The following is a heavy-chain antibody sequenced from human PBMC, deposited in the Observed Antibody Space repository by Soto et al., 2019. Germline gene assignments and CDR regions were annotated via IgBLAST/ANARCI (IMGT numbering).Heavy chain of an antibody. CDR3: AKALGELSPESYEY. J-gene: IGHJ4*02. V-gene: IGHV3-30*18. D-gene: IGHD3-16*02. CDR2: ISYDGSDK. CDR1: GFTFSSYA. Sequence: QVQLVESGGGVVQPGRSLRLSCAASGFTFSSYAMHWVRQAPGKGLEWVAVISYDGSDKYYADSVKGRFTISRDNPKNTLNLQMNSLRADDTAVYYCAKALGELSPESYEYWGQGTLITVSS.